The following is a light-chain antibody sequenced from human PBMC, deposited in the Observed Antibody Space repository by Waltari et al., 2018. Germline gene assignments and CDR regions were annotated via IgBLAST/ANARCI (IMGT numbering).Light chain of an antibody. J-gene: IGKJ1*01. CDR3: QQLHSYPRT. CDR1: QDISSY. CDR2: AAS. V-gene: IGKV1-9*01. Sequence: DIQLTQSPSFLSASVGARGTITCRASQDISSYLAWYQQKPGKAPKLLIYAASSLQSGVPPRFSGSGSGSEFSLTLSSLQPEDIATYYCQQLHSYPRTFGQGTRVEIK.